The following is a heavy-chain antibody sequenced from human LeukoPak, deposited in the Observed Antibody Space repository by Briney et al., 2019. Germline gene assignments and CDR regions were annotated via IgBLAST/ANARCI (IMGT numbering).Heavy chain of an antibody. V-gene: IGHV4-34*01. J-gene: IGHJ4*02. CDR2: INHSGST. D-gene: IGHD3-16*01. Sequence: SETLSLTCAVYGGSFSGYYWSWIRQPPGKGLEWIGEINHSGSTNYNPSLKGRVTISVDTSKNQFSLKLSSVTAADTAVYYCARGDGRSSHVYWGQGTLVTVSS. CDR3: ARGDGRSSHVY. CDR1: GGSFSGYY.